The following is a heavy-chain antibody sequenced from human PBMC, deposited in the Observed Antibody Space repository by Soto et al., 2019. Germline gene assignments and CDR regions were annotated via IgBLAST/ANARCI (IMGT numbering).Heavy chain of an antibody. D-gene: IGHD3-9*01. CDR1: GGTFSSYA. V-gene: IGHV1-69*13. Sequence: SVKVSCKASGGTFSSYAISWVRQAPGQGLEWMGGIIPIFGTANYAQKFQGRVTITADESTSTAYMELSSLRSEDTAVYYCARGGTDYDILTGYYGDWGQGTLVTVSS. CDR2: IIPIFGTA. CDR3: ARGGTDYDILTGYYGD. J-gene: IGHJ4*02.